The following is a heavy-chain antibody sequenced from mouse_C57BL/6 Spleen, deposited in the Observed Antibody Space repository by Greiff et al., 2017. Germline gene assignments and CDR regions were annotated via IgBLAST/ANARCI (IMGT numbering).Heavy chain of an antibody. V-gene: IGHV1-26*01. CDR2: INPNNGGT. J-gene: IGHJ2*01. Sequence: EVQLQQSGPELVKPGASVKISCKASGYTFTDYYMNWVKQSHGKSLEWIGAINPNNGGTSYNQKFKGKATLTVDKSSSTAYMELRSLTSEDSAVYYCARSPRLRNFDYWGQGTTLTVSS. CDR1: GYTFTDYY. CDR3: ARSPRLRNFDY. D-gene: IGHD1-1*01.